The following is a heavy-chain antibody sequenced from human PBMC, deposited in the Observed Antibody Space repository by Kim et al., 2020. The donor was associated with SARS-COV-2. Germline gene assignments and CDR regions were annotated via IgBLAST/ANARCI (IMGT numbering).Heavy chain of an antibody. D-gene: IGHD4-4*01. CDR1: GFSFSYHA. J-gene: IGHJ4*02. V-gene: IGHV3-23*01. Sequence: GGSLRLSCAASGFSFSYHAMSWVRQAPGKGLEWGSSIRGGGDNTYYADSVKGRFTISRDNSKNTLYLQMNSLRAEDTALYYCAKDPGKLTAVDYWGQGTLVSVSS. CDR3: AKDPGKLTAVDY. CDR2: IRGGGDNT.